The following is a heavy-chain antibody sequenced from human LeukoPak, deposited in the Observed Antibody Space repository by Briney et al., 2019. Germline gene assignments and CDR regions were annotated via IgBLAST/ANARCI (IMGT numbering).Heavy chain of an antibody. CDR2: ISWNSGSI. V-gene: IGHV3-9*01. CDR1: GFTFDDYA. D-gene: IGHD3-9*01. Sequence: GGSLRLSCAASGFTFDDYAMHWVRHAPGKGLEWVSGISWNSGSIGYADSVKGRFTISRDNAKNSLYLQMNSLRAEDTALYYCASTRYFDYYYYYGMDVWGQGTTVTVSS. J-gene: IGHJ6*02. CDR3: ASTRYFDYYYYYGMDV.